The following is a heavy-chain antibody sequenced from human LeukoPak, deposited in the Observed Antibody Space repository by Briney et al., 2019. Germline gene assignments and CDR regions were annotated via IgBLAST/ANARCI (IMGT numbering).Heavy chain of an antibody. CDR2: STPIFGTA. CDR1: GGTFSSYA. D-gene: IGHD3-22*01. CDR3: ARGGVSYYYDSSGKLRGDY. J-gene: IGHJ4*02. Sequence: SVKVSCKASGGTFSSYAISWVRQAPGQGLEWMGGSTPIFGTANYAQKFQGRVTMTRNTSISTAYMELSSLRSEDTAVYYCARGGVSYYYDSSGKLRGDYWGQGTLVTVSS. V-gene: IGHV1-69*05.